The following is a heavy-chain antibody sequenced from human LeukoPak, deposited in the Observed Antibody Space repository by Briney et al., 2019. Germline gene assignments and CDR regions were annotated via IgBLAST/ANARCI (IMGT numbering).Heavy chain of an antibody. CDR3: ARGGVAAKYYFDY. Sequence: SETLSLTCTVSGGSISPLYWGWIRQPPGKGLKFIGYIYYSGTTNLNPSLRSRLTLSVDTSKNQFSLKLSSVTAADTAMYYCARGGVAAKYYFDYWGPGTLVTVSS. D-gene: IGHD1-26*01. J-gene: IGHJ4*02. CDR1: GGSISPLY. V-gene: IGHV4-59*11. CDR2: IYYSGTT.